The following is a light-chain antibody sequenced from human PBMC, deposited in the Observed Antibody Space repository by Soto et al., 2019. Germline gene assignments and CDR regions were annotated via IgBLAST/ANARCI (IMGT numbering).Light chain of an antibody. CDR2: EVS. Sequence: QSALTQPPSASGSPGQSVTISCTGTSSDIGAYNYVSWYQQHPGKAPKLMIHEVSKRPSGVPDRFSGSKSGNSASLTVSGLQAEDAADYYCSSYAVSNDRWGFGGGTKLTVL. CDR3: SSYAVSNDRWG. J-gene: IGLJ3*02. V-gene: IGLV2-8*01. CDR1: SSDIGAYNY.